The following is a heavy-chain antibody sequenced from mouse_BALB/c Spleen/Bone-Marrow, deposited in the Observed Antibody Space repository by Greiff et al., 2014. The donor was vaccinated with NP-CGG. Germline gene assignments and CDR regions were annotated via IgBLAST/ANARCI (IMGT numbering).Heavy chain of an antibody. CDR3: AREGGLRRGDYYVMDY. CDR2: INPYSDGT. V-gene: IGHV1-14*01. CDR1: GYTFTGYV. D-gene: IGHD2-4*01. J-gene: IGHJ4*01. Sequence: EVQLQQSGPELVKPGASVKMSRKASGYTFTGYVMHWVKQKPGQGLEWIGYINPYSDGTKYNEKFKGKATLTSDKSSSTAYMVLRSLTSDDSAVYYCAREGGLRRGDYYVMDYWGQGTSVTVSS.